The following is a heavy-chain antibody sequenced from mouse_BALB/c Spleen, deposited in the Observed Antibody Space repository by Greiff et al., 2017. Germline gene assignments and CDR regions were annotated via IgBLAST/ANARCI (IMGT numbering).Heavy chain of an antibody. V-gene: IGHV1S137*01. J-gene: IGHJ4*01. CDR3: ARGSNYYAMDY. CDR2: ISTYYGDA. CDR1: GYTFTDYA. Sequence: QVHVKQSGAELVRPGVSVKISCKGSGYTFTDYAMHWVKQSHAKSLEWIGVISTYYGDASYNQKFKGKATMTVDKSSSTAYMELARLTSEDSAIYYCARGSNYYAMDYWGQGTSVTVSS.